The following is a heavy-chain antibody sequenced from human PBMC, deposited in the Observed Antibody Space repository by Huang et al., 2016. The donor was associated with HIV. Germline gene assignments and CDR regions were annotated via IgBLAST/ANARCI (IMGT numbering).Heavy chain of an antibody. CDR1: GFTFSSYS. J-gene: IGHJ2*01. CDR2: ISSSGTTI. D-gene: IGHD2-21*01. CDR3: ARDLSSRGGNSGWYFDL. V-gene: IGHV3-48*02. Sequence: EVQLVESGGALIQPGGSLRPSCAASGFTFSSYSFNWVRQAPGIGLEWLTYISSSGTTIYSTDSVKGRFTISRDNAKNSLYLQMNSLRDEDTAVYYCARDLSSRGGNSGWYFDLWGRGTLVTVSS.